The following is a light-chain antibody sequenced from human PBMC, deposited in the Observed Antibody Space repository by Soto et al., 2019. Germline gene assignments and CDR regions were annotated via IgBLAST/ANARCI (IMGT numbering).Light chain of an antibody. CDR2: RAS. CDR1: QSLVHSDGNMY. Sequence: DVEMTQSPLSLPVSLGQPASISCRSSQSLVHSDGNMYLNWFQQRPGQSPRRLISRASNRDSGVPDRFRGSGSGTDFTLTLSSVEAEEVAVDYCMRRANRPWTLGQGTKVEIK. V-gene: IGKV2-30*02. J-gene: IGKJ1*01. CDR3: MRRANRPWT.